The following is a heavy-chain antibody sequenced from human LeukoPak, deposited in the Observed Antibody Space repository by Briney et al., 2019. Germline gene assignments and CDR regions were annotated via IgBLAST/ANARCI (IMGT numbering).Heavy chain of an antibody. D-gene: IGHD6-13*01. CDR3: AKSSSSWSGDAFDI. CDR1: GFTFDDYA. Sequence: GRSLRLSCAASGFTFDDYAKHWVRQAPGKGLEWVSGISWNSGSIGYADSVKGRFTISRDNAKNSLYLQMNSLRAEDMALYYCAKSSSSWSGDAFDIWGQGTMVTVSS. V-gene: IGHV3-9*03. CDR2: ISWNSGSI. J-gene: IGHJ3*02.